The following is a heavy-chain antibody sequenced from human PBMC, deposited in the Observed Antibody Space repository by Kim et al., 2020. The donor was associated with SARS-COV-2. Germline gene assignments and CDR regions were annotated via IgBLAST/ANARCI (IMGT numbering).Heavy chain of an antibody. CDR2: ISSSGSTI. J-gene: IGHJ4*02. V-gene: IGHV3-48*02. D-gene: IGHD2-2*01. Sequence: GGSLRLSCAASGFSFSTYSMNWVRQAPGEGLEWLSYISSSGSTIFFADSVKGRFTISRDNAKNSLYLQMNSLRDEDTAMYYCARDYFYPGLIVPATNFFDSWGQGTLVTVSS. CDR1: GFSFSTYS. CDR3: ARDYFYPGLIVPATNFFDS.